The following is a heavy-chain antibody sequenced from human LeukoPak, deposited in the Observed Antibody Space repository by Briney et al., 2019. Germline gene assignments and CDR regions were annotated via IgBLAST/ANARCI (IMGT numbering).Heavy chain of an antibody. CDR1: GYTFTGYY. CDR2: INPNSGGT. D-gene: IGHD3-22*01. Sequence: GASVKVSCKASGYTFTGYYMHWVRQAPGQGLEWMGRINPNSGGTNYAQKFQGRVTMTRDTCISTAYMELSRLRSDDTAVYCCAREGYSSGYCNETNGFDYWGQGTVVTVSS. V-gene: IGHV1-2*06. J-gene: IGHJ4*02. CDR3: AREGYSSGYCNETNGFDY.